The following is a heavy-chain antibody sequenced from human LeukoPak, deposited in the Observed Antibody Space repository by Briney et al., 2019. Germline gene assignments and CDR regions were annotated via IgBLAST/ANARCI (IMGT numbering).Heavy chain of an antibody. CDR1: GFTFSDYY. J-gene: IGHJ6*02. CDR2: ISSSGSTI. D-gene: IGHD6-19*01. Sequence: GGSLRLSCAASGFTFSDYYMSWIRQAPGKGLEWVSYISSSGSTIYYADSVKGRFTISRDNAKNSLYLQMNSLRAEDTAVYYCANSGPRRANWRFMDVWGQGTTVTVSS. V-gene: IGHV3-11*01. CDR3: ANSGPRRANWRFMDV.